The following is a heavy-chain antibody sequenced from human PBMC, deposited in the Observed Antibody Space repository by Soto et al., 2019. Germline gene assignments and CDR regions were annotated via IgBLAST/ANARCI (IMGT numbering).Heavy chain of an antibody. CDR3: ERDPDTASKIDY. D-gene: IGHD5-18*01. J-gene: IGHJ4*02. CDR2: ISSSGGAL. V-gene: IGHV3-11*01. Sequence: GGFLRLSCAASGFIFNKHYMSWVRRAPGKGLEWVAYISSSGGALFYADSVKGRFTISSDNAKHSLYLEMNSMRAEDTAVYYCERDPDTASKIDYWGRGTLVTVSS. CDR1: GFIFNKHY.